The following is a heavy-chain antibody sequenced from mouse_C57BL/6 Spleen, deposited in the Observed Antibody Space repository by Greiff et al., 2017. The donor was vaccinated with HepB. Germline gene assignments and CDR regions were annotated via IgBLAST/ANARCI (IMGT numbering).Heavy chain of an antibody. Sequence: VQLQQSGPELVKPGASVKISCKASGYTFTDYYMNWVKQSHGKSLEWIGDINPNNGGTSYNQKFKGKATLTVDKSSSTAYMELRSLTSEDSAVYYCARLGYDYVYYYAMDYWGQGTSVTVSS. V-gene: IGHV1-26*01. CDR2: INPNNGGT. J-gene: IGHJ4*01. CDR1: GYTFTDYY. CDR3: ARLGYDYVYYYAMDY. D-gene: IGHD2-4*01.